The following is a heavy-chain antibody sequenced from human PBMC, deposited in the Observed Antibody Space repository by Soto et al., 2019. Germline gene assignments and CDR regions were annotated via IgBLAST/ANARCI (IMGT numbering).Heavy chain of an antibody. CDR2: ISGSGGST. Sequence: GGSLRLSCAASGFTFSSYAMSWVRQAPGKGLEWVSAISGSGGSTYYADSVKGRFTISRDNSKNTLYLQMNSLRAEDTAVYYCAKDRGVGGYCSSTSCRNWFDPWGQGTLVTVSS. V-gene: IGHV3-23*01. CDR3: AKDRGVGGYCSSTSCRNWFDP. J-gene: IGHJ5*02. CDR1: GFTFSSYA. D-gene: IGHD2-2*01.